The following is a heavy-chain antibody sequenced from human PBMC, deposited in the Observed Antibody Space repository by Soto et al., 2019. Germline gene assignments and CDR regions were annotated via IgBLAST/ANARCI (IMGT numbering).Heavy chain of an antibody. CDR3: ARNGQQQLVRPSYYYYYGMDV. Sequence: SAKVSCKSSGGTFSSYAIIWVRQAPGQGLEWMGGIIPIFGTANYAQKFQGRVTITADESTSTAYMELSSLRSEDTAVYYCARNGQQQLVRPSYYYYYGMDVWGQGTTVTV. D-gene: IGHD6-13*01. CDR2: IIPIFGTA. V-gene: IGHV1-69*13. J-gene: IGHJ6*02. CDR1: GGTFSSYA.